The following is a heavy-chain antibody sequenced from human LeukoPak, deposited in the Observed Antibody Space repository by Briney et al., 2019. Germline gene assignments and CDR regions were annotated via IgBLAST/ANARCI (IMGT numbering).Heavy chain of an antibody. V-gene: IGHV4-39*01. CDR2: IYYSGST. Sequence: PSETLSLTCTVSGGSISSSSYYWGWIRQPPGKGLEWIGSIYYSGSTYYNPSLKSRVTISVDTSKNQFSLKLSSVTAADTAVYYCARILFFTNGVCYLRGNAFDIGGKGKMVTVFS. D-gene: IGHD2-8*01. CDR3: ARILFFTNGVCYLRGNAFDI. CDR1: GGSISSSSYY. J-gene: IGHJ3*02.